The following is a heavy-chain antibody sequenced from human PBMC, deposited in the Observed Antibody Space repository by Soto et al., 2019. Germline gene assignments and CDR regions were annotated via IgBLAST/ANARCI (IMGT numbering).Heavy chain of an antibody. J-gene: IGHJ4*02. D-gene: IGHD4-17*01. CDR3: AKRKYGDYVGGFDR. Sequence: EAQLLESGGGLVLPGGSLRLSCAVSGFTFNNYAMSWVRQPPGKGLEWVSSITSSGGSTYYADSVKGRLTISRDNSENTLYLQMNSLRVEDTAVYYCAKRKYGDYVGGFDRLGQGTLVTVSS. CDR2: ITSSGGST. V-gene: IGHV3-23*01. CDR1: GFTFNNYA.